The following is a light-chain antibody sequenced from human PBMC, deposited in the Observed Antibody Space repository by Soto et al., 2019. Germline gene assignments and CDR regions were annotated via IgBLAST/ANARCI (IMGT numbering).Light chain of an antibody. CDR1: QSLSGN. V-gene: IGKV3-15*01. J-gene: IGKJ1*01. CDR3: QQYSKWPPWT. Sequence: EIVMTHSPATLAGPPGETVTLSCRASQSLSGNLAWYQQKPGQAPRLLIFRASTRATGVPARFSGRGSGTEFTLSISGLQHEDFAVYYCQQYSKWPPWTFGPDTQLDIK. CDR2: RAS.